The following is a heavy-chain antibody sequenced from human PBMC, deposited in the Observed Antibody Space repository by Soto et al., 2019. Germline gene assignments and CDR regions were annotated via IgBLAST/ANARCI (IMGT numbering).Heavy chain of an antibody. CDR1: GFTFRSYG. J-gene: IGHJ6*02. CDR3: AKEFGWELQLSHPYYNSGMDV. D-gene: IGHD1-1*01. V-gene: IGHV3-30*18. Sequence: GGSLRLSCAAPGFTFRSYGMHWVRQAPGKGLEWVALMSFDGSNKYYADSVRGRFTISSDNSKSTLYLQMDILRPEDTAVYYCAKEFGWELQLSHPYYNSGMDVWGHGTTVTVSS. CDR2: MSFDGSNK.